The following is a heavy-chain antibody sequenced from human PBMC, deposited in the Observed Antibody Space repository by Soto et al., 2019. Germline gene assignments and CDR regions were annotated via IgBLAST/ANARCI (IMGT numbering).Heavy chain of an antibody. CDR1: GFTFSGSA. D-gene: IGHD1-26*01. CDR3: TRHSSLGREPTQTNY. CDR2: IRSKANSYAT. Sequence: EVQLVESGGGLVQPGGSLKLSCAASGFTFSGSAMHWVRQASGKGLEWVGRIRSKANSYATAYAASVKGRFTISRDDSKNTAYLQMNSLKTVDTAVYYCTRHSSLGREPTQTNYWGQGTLVTVSS. J-gene: IGHJ4*02. V-gene: IGHV3-73*02.